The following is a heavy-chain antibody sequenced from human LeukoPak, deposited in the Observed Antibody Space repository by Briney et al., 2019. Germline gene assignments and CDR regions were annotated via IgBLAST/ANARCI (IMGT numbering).Heavy chain of an antibody. J-gene: IGHJ4*02. CDR3: TKSPFSGSYRFED. D-gene: IGHD1-26*01. CDR2: MKPDGTER. CDR1: GFTFSNYW. Sequence: GGSLRLSCAASGFTFSNYWMSWVRQAPGKGLEWVANMKPDGTERYYVDSVKGRFSISRANSKNTLWLQMSSLRAEDTAVYFCTKSPFSGSYRFEDWGQGTLVTVSS. V-gene: IGHV3-7*03.